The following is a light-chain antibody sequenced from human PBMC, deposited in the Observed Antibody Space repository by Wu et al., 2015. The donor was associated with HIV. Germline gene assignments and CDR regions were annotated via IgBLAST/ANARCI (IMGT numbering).Light chain of an antibody. Sequence: DIQLTQSPSFLSASVGDRVTITCRASQGISSYLAWYQQKPRKAPKLLIYAASTLQSGVPSRFSGSGSGTEFTLTISSLQPEDFAAYYCQLLNSYPVTFGGGTRVEIK. CDR3: QLLNSYPVT. CDR2: AAS. CDR1: QGISSY. J-gene: IGKJ4*01. V-gene: IGKV1-9*01.